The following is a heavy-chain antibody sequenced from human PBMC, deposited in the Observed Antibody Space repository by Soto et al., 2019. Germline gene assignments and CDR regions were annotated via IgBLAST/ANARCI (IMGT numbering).Heavy chain of an antibody. CDR2: IYYSGST. V-gene: IGHV4-31*03. CDR3: ARGNYDILTGPLGWFDP. J-gene: IGHJ5*02. Sequence: SETLSLTCTVSGGSISSGGYYWSWIRQHPRKGLEWIGYIYYSGSTYYNPSLKSRVTISVDTFKNQFSLKLSSVTAADTAVYYCARGNYDILTGPLGWFDPWGQGTLVTVSS. CDR1: GGSISSGGYY. D-gene: IGHD3-9*01.